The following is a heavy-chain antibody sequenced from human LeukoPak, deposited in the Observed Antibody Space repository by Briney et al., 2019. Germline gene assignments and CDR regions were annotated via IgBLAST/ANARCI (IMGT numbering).Heavy chain of an antibody. J-gene: IGHJ4*02. CDR2: IIPILGIA. V-gene: IGHV1-69*04. D-gene: IGHD2-2*01. Sequence: ASVKVSCKASGGTFSSYAISWVRQAPGQGLEWMGRIIPILGIANYAQKFQGRVTITRDTSASTAYMELSSLRSEDTAVYYCARDYLPLGIVVVPAAMDYWGQGTLVTVSS. CDR1: GGTFSSYA. CDR3: ARDYLPLGIVVVPAAMDY.